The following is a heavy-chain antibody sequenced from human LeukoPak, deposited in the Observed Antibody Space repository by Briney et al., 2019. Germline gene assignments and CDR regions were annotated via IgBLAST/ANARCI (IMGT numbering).Heavy chain of an antibody. CDR1: GYTFTGYY. D-gene: IGHD4-11*01. J-gene: IGHJ6*03. Sequence: GASVKVSCKASGYTFTGYYMHWVRQAPGQGLEWMGWINPNSGGTNYAQKFQGRVTMTRDTSISTAYMELSRLRSDDTAVYYCARDNYSNYLYYYYYMDVWGKGTTVTVSS. CDR2: INPNSGGT. V-gene: IGHV1-2*02. CDR3: ARDNYSNYLYYYYYMDV.